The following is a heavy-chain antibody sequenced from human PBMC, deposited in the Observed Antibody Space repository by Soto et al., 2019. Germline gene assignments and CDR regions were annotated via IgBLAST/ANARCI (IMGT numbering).Heavy chain of an antibody. D-gene: IGHD3-3*01. V-gene: IGHV4-30-2*01. CDR1: GVSISSGVYS. Sequence: QLQLQESGSGLVKPSQTLSLTFAVSGVSISSGVYSWSWIRQPPGKGLEWIGYIYHSGSIYYNPSLMMRVTISVDRSKNECSLKMSSATAEDTDVYCWARAPSDFWSGYYSWFDPWGQGTLVTVSS. CDR3: ARAPSDFWSGYYSWFDP. CDR2: IYHSGSI. J-gene: IGHJ5*02.